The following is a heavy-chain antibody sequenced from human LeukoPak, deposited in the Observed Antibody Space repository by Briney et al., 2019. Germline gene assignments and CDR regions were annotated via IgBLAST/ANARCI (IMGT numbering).Heavy chain of an antibody. CDR1: EYSFATNW. V-gene: IGHV5-51*01. CDR3: ARPLQGIVGATGFDY. D-gene: IGHD1-26*01. J-gene: IGHJ4*02. CDR2: IYPSDSDT. Sequence: GESLKISCQSSEYSFATNWIAWLRQMPGKGLEWMGIIYPSDSDTRYSPSFQGQVTISADKSIKTAYLQWSSLKASDTAMYYCARPLQGIVGATGFDYWGQGTLVTVSS.